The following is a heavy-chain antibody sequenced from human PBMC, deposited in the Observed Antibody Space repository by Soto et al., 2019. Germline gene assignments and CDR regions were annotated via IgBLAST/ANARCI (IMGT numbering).Heavy chain of an antibody. Sequence: QLVESGGGLFQAGGSTRLSCLASGFTVSRYDMAWVRQAPGKGLEWASIIQTGGVTYYTDSAQGRFTISRDNSRNTVYLRMSSLRVEDTGVYSCVRVLYDSGVVDFWGQGSPITVS. V-gene: IGHV3-53*01. CDR3: VRVLYDSGVVDF. J-gene: IGHJ4*02. D-gene: IGHD5-12*01. CDR2: IQTGGVT. CDR1: GFTVSRYD.